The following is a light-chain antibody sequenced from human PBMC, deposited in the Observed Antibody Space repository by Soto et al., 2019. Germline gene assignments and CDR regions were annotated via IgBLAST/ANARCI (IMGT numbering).Light chain of an antibody. CDR1: QSVSSY. J-gene: IGKJ5*01. Sequence: EIVLTQSPATLSLSPGERATLSCRASQSVSSYLAWYQQKPGQAPRLLIYDASDRATGIPARFSGSGSGTDFTLTISSLEPEDFAVYYCQQRNYWQVPFGQGTRLEIK. V-gene: IGKV3-11*01. CDR3: QQRNYWQVP. CDR2: DAS.